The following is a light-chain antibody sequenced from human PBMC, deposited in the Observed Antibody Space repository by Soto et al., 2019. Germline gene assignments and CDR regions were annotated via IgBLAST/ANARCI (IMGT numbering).Light chain of an antibody. V-gene: IGLV1-47*01. CDR1: SSNIGSNF. CDR2: RNN. Sequence: QSVLSQPPSASGTPGQRVTISCSGSSSNIGSNFVSWYQQLPGTAPKLLICRNNHRPSGVPDRFSGSKSGTSASLAISGLRSEDEADYYCAAWDDSLRRLLFGGGTKLTVL. J-gene: IGLJ2*01. CDR3: AAWDDSLRRLL.